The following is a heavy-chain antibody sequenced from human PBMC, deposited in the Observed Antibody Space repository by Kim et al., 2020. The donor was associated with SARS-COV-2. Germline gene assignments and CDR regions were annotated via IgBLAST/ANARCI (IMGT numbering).Heavy chain of an antibody. V-gene: IGHV4-39*01. CDR2: T. J-gene: IGHJ4*02. Sequence: TYCNPSLKSRVAISVDTAKNQFSLKLSSVTAAETAVYHCAKHDEFGDDYWGQGTLVTVSS. D-gene: IGHD3-16*01. CDR3: AKHDEFGDDY.